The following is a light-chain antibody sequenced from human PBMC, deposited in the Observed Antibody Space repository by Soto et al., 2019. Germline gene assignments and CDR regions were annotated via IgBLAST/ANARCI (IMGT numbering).Light chain of an antibody. CDR3: QQYATSPT. CDR1: QSVSNNY. CDR2: GAS. Sequence: EIVLTQSPGTLSLSPGERATLSCRASQSVSNNYLAWYQQKPGQAPRLLIYGASSRAPGISDRYSGRGSGTDFTLTINRLEPEDFAVYYCQQYATSPTFGGGTRLEIK. V-gene: IGKV3-20*01. J-gene: IGKJ4*01.